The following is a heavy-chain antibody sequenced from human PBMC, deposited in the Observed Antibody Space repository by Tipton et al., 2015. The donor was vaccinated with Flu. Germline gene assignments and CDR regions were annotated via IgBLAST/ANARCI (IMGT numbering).Heavy chain of an antibody. V-gene: IGHV4-4*07. J-gene: IGHJ4*02. Sequence: TLSLTCTVSGGSLSSFYWTWTRQPAGKGLEWIGRIYSSGITKYNPSLKSRVTMSVDTSKNQFSLSLGSVTAADTAVYYWARGSGSGTFVIFDYWGQGTLVAVSS. CDR2: IYSSGIT. CDR3: ARGSGSGTFVIFDY. CDR1: GGSLSSFY. D-gene: IGHD3-10*01.